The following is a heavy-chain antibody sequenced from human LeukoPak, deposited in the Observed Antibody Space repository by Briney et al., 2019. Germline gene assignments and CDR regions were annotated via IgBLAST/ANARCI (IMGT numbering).Heavy chain of an antibody. J-gene: IGHJ4*02. Sequence: PSETLSLTCTVSGGSISGSSYFWGWIRQSPAKGLEWIGSISYSGITHYNPSLKSRVTMSVDTSKNQVSLNLDSVTAADTAVYYCARDSYCSTTSCHLDYWGQGILVPVSS. D-gene: IGHD2-2*01. CDR2: ISYSGIT. CDR3: ARDSYCSTTSCHLDY. V-gene: IGHV4-39*07. CDR1: GGSISGSSYF.